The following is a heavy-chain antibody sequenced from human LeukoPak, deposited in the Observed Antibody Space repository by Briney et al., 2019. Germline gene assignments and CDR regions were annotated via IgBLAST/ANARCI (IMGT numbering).Heavy chain of an antibody. J-gene: IGHJ4*02. CDR1: GFTFSSYA. CDR3: ARPLYSGSYYSQLFDY. D-gene: IGHD1-26*01. Sequence: PGGSLRLSCAASGFTFSSYAMSWVRQAPGKGLEWVSAISGSGGSTYYADSVKGRFTISRDNSKNTLYLQMNSLRAEDTAVYYCARPLYSGSYYSQLFDYWGQGTLATVSS. V-gene: IGHV3-23*01. CDR2: ISGSGGST.